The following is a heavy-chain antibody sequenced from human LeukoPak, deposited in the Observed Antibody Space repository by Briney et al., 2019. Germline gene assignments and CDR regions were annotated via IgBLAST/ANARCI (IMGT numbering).Heavy chain of an antibody. Sequence: ASVTVSCKASGYTFTNYGVNWVRRAPGQGLEWMGWISTYNGNANYAQSLQGRITMTTDTSTSTAYMELRSLRSDDTAVYYCARAGYSSSWYPPDAFDIWGQGTMVTVSS. J-gene: IGHJ3*02. CDR1: GYTFTNYG. CDR2: ISTYNGNA. CDR3: ARAGYSSSWYPPDAFDI. V-gene: IGHV1-18*01. D-gene: IGHD6-13*01.